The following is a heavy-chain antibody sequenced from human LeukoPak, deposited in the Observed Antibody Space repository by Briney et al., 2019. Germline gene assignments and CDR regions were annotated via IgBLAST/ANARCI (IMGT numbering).Heavy chain of an antibody. CDR3: AREGFYVWGSYRHYFDY. V-gene: IGHV3-48*01. J-gene: IGHJ4*02. D-gene: IGHD3-16*02. CDR1: GFTFSSYG. Sequence: GRSLRLSCAASGFTFSSYGMNWVRQAPGKGLEWVSYISSSSSTIYYADSVKGRFTISRDNAKNSLYLQMNSLRAEDTAVYYCAREGFYVWGSYRHYFDYWGQGTLATVSS. CDR2: ISSSSSTI.